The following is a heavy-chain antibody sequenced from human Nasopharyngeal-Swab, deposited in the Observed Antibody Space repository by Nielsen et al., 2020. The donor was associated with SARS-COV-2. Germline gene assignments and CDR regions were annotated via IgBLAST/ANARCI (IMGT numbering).Heavy chain of an antibody. V-gene: IGHV1-69*13. CDR1: GGTFSSYA. CDR3: ARDLAHSGYARRGMDV. J-gene: IGHJ6*02. Sequence: SVKVSCKASGGTFSSYAISWVRQAPGQGFEWMGGIIPIFGTANYAQKFQGRVTITADESTSTAYMELSSLRSEDTAVYYCARDLAHSGYARRGMDVWGQGTTVTVSS. CDR2: IIPIFGTA. D-gene: IGHD5-12*01.